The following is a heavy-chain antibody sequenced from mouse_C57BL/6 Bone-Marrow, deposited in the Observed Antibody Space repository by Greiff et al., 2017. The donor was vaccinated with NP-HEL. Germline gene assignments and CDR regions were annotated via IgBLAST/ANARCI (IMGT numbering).Heavy chain of an antibody. CDR1: GYSITSGYY. CDR3: ARDKDGYSGWFAY. J-gene: IGHJ3*01. V-gene: IGHV3-6*01. CDR2: ISYDGSN. Sequence: EVQVVESGPGLVKPSQSLSLTCSVTGYSITSGYYWNWIRQFPGNKLEWMGYISYDGSNNYNPSPKNRISITRETSKNQFFLKLNSVTTEDTATYYCARDKDGYSGWFAYWGKGTLVTVSA. D-gene: IGHD2-3*01.